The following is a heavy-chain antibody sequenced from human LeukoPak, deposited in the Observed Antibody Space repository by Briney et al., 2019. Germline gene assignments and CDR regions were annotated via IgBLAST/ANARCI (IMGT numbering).Heavy chain of an antibody. CDR2: ISSTSSYI. V-gene: IGHV3-21*01. Sequence: GGSLRLSCAASGFTFSTYSMNWVRQAPGKGLEWVSSISSTSSYIYYADSLKGRFTISRDNAKNSLYLQMNSLRVEDTAVYYCARSRWLQADDLDIWGQGTMVTVSS. D-gene: IGHD5-24*01. CDR1: GFTFSTYS. CDR3: ARSRWLQADDLDI. J-gene: IGHJ3*02.